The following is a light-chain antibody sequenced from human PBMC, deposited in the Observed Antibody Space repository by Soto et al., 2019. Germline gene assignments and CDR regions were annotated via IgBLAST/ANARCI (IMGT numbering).Light chain of an antibody. Sequence: EIVMTQSPATLSVSPGERVTLSCRASQSVDINLAWYQQKPGQAPRLLIYDASTRATDIPARFSGSGSGTEFTLTISSLQSADFAVYFCQHGKTFGQGTKVDIK. CDR1: QSVDIN. V-gene: IGKV3-15*01. J-gene: IGKJ1*01. CDR2: DAS. CDR3: QHGKT.